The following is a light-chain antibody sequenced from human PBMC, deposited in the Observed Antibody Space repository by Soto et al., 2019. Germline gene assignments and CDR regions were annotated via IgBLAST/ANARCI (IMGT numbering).Light chain of an antibody. CDR1: QSVSNN. Sequence: EIVMTQSPATLSVSPGERATLSCRASQSVSNNLAWYQQKPGQAPRLIIYATSTRATDIPARFSGSGSGTEFTRTISSLHSEDFGVYYCQQYNDWPPIPFGPGTKVEI. CDR2: ATS. CDR3: QQYNDWPPIP. J-gene: IGKJ3*01. V-gene: IGKV3-15*01.